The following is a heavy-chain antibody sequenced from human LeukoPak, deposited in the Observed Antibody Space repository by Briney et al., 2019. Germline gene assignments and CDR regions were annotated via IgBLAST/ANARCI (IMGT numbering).Heavy chain of an antibody. CDR3: ARAYSSGWYRADY. CDR2: ISGSGGST. J-gene: IGHJ4*02. D-gene: IGHD6-19*01. V-gene: IGHV3-23*01. CDR1: GFTFSSYG. Sequence: GGSLRLSCAASGFTFSSYGMSWVRQAPGKGLEWVSAISGSGGSTYYADSVKGRFTISRDNSKNTLYLQMNSLRAEDTAVYYCARAYSSGWYRADYWGQGTLVTVSS.